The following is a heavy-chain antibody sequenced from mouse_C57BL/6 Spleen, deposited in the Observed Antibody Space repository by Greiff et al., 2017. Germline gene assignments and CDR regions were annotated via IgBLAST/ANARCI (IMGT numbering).Heavy chain of an antibody. D-gene: IGHD2-4*01. CDR2: IDPSDSYT. Sequence: QVQLKQPGAELVMPGASVKLSCKASGYTFTSYWMHWVKQRPGQGLEWIVEIDPSDSYTNYNQKFKGKSPLTVDKSSSTAYMQLSSLTSEDSAVYYCARSGDYDPYWYFDVWGTGTTVTVSS. J-gene: IGHJ1*03. CDR3: ARSGDYDPYWYFDV. V-gene: IGHV1-69*01. CDR1: GYTFTSYW.